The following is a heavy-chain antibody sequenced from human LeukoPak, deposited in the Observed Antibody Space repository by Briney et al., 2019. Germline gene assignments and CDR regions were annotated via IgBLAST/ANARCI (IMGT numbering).Heavy chain of an antibody. D-gene: IGHD1-20*01. CDR3: AKSRHPYNWNDGAFFDY. CDR2: ISYDGSNK. V-gene: IGHV3-30*18. Sequence: GGSLRLSCAASGITFSSYGMHWVRQAPGKGLEWVAVISYDGSNKYYADSVRGRFTISRDNSKNTLYLHMNSLRPEDTAVYYCAKSRHPYNWNDGAFFDYWGQGTLVTVSS. CDR1: GITFSSYG. J-gene: IGHJ4*02.